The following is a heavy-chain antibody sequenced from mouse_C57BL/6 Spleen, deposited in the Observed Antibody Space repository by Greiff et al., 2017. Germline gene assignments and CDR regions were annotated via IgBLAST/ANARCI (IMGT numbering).Heavy chain of an antibody. CDR3: ARSKDSSGTRYFDY. CDR1: GYTFTSYW. Sequence: QVQLQQPGAELVKPGASVKLSCKASGYTFTSYWMHWVKQRPGQGLEWIGMIHPNSGSTNYNEKFKSKATLTVDKSSSTAYMQLRSLTSEDSAVYYCARSKDSSGTRYFDYGGQGTTLTVSS. CDR2: IHPNSGST. V-gene: IGHV1-64*01. D-gene: IGHD3-2*02. J-gene: IGHJ2*01.